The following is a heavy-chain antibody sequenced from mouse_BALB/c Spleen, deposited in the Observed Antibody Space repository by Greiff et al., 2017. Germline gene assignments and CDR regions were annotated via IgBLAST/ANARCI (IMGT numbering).Heavy chain of an antibody. CDR1: RYTFTSYV. Sequence: VQLKESGPELVKPGASVKMSCKASRYTFTSYVMHWVKQKPGQGLEWIGYINPYNDGTKYNEKFKGKATLTSDKSSSTAYMELSSLTSEDSAVYYCARYTTVYFDYWGQGTTLTVSS. D-gene: IGHD1-1*01. J-gene: IGHJ2*01. CDR2: INPYNDGT. CDR3: ARYTTVYFDY. V-gene: IGHV1-14*01.